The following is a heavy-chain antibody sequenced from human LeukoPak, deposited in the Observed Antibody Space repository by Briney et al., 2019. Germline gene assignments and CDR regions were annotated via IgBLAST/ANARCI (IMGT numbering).Heavy chain of an antibody. CDR2: MNPNSGAT. Sequence: GGSVKVSCKASGYTFTSYDINWVRQAAGQGLEWMGWMNPNSGATGYVQKFQGRVTMTRDTSITTAYMELSSLTSDDTAVYYCARSGFGGGVSFDPWGQGTLVTVSS. CDR3: ARSGFGGGVSFDP. J-gene: IGHJ5*02. D-gene: IGHD3-16*01. V-gene: IGHV1-8*02. CDR1: GYTFTSYD.